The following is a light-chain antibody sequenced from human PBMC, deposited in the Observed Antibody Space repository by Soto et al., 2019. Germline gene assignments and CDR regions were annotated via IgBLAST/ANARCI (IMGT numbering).Light chain of an antibody. CDR1: QSVSSL. J-gene: IGKJ5*01. CDR2: GAS. Sequence: EIVLTQSPATLSLSPGERATLSCRASQSVSSLLAWYQQKPGQAPRLLIYGASTRATGIPARFSGSGPGTEFTLTISSLQSEDFAVYYCQQYNNWPPITFGQGTRPEIK. CDR3: QQYNNWPPIT. V-gene: IGKV3-15*01.